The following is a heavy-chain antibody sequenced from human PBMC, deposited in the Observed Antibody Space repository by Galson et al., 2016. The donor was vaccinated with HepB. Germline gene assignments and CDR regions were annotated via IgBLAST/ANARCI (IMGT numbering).Heavy chain of an antibody. Sequence: SLRLSCAVSGFTLSTYGIHWVRQAPGKGLEWVAVIWYDAINKFYADSVRGRFTISRDDSKHTVYLEMNSLGAEETTMYYCARDDGDEPGYHDAFDIWGQGTMVAVSS. J-gene: IGHJ3*02. D-gene: IGHD3-9*01. CDR2: IWYDAINK. V-gene: IGHV3-33*01. CDR1: GFTLSTYG. CDR3: ARDDGDEPGYHDAFDI.